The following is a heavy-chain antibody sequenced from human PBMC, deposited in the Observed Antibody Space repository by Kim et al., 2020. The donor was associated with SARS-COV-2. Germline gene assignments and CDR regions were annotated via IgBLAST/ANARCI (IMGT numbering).Heavy chain of an antibody. CDR3: ARIYGDYGSWYFDL. Sequence: GGSLRLSCAASGFTFSSYWMNWVRQAPGKGLEWVANIKQDGSEKYYVDSVKGRFTISRDNAKNSLYLQMNSLRAEDTAVCYCARIYGDYGSWYFDLWGRGTLVTVSS. CDR1: GFTFSSYW. J-gene: IGHJ2*01. CDR2: IKQDGSEK. D-gene: IGHD4-17*01. V-gene: IGHV3-7*01.